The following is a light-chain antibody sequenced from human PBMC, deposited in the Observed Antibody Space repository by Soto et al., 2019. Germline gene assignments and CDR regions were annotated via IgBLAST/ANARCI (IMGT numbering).Light chain of an antibody. CDR2: DAS. V-gene: IGKV3-11*01. CDR1: QSVSSY. CDR3: QQRSNWPLT. Sequence: LTQSPATLSLSPGERATLSCRASQSVSSYLAWYQQKPGQAPRLLIYDASNRATGIPARFSGSGSGTDFTLTISSLEPEDFAVYYCQQRSNWPLTFGGGTKVDIK. J-gene: IGKJ4*01.